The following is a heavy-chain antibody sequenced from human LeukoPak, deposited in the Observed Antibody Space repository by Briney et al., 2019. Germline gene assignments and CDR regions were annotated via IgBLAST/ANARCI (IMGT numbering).Heavy chain of an antibody. J-gene: IGHJ4*02. D-gene: IGHD5-24*01. CDR2: IKSKVHGGTL. Sequence: GGSLRLSCAASGFTFSNAWMNWLRQAPGKGLEWVGRIKSKVHGGTLEYAAPVKGRFTISRDDSENTLHLQMSSLTTEDTVVYYCATDRDATHLNYWGQGTLVTVSS. CDR3: ATDRDATHLNY. V-gene: IGHV3-15*01. CDR1: GFTFSNAW.